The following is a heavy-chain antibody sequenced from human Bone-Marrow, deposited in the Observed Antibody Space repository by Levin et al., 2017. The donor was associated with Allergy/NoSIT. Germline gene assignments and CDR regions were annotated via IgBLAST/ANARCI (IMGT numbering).Heavy chain of an antibody. D-gene: IGHD2-21*01. CDR3: ASAYYGYDSHFEH. V-gene: IGHV3-48*02. CDR2: ISSSSSSI. J-gene: IGHJ4*02. Sequence: PGGSLRLSCAASGFTFSSSSMNWVRQAPGKGLEWVSYISSSSSSIYYADSVKGRFTISRDNAKNSLFLQMSSLRDDDTAVYYCASAYYGYDSHFEHWGQGTLVTVSS. CDR1: GFTFSSSS.